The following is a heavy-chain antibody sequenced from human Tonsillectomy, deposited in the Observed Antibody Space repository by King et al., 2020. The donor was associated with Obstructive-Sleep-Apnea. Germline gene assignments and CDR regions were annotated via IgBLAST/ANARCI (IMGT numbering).Heavy chain of an antibody. V-gene: IGHV3-23*04. D-gene: IGHD1-1*01. Sequence: VQLVESGGGLVQPGGSLRLSCATFGFTFSSYGMSWVRQAPGKGLEWVSGLSGSGGTTYSADSVKGRFTISRDNSKNTLSLQMNSLRAEDTAVYYCAKEGSWNEDFDYWGQGTLVTVSS. J-gene: IGHJ4*02. CDR2: LSGSGGTT. CDR3: AKEGSWNEDFDY. CDR1: GFTFSSYG.